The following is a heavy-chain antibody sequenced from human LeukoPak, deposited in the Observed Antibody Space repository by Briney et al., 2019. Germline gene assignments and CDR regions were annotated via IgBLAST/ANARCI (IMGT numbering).Heavy chain of an antibody. CDR2: IYTSGST. J-gene: IGHJ4*02. CDR1: AGSLSGYY. Sequence: EALSLTCTGPAGSLSGYYWSWIRQAAGKGLEWIGRIYTSGSTNYNPSLKSRVTMSVDTSKNQFSLKLSSVTAADTAVYYCARDAFSGSYYADYWGQGTLVTVSS. CDR3: ARDAFSGSYYADY. V-gene: IGHV4-4*07. D-gene: IGHD1-26*01.